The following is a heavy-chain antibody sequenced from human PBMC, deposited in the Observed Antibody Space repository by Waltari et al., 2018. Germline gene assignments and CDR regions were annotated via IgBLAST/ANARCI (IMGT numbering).Heavy chain of an antibody. CDR3: ARDYGLFATAEYFQH. J-gene: IGHJ1*01. V-gene: IGHV1-2*02. CDR1: GYTFTGYY. CDR2: INPNSGGT. D-gene: IGHD3-22*01. Sequence: QVQLVQSGAEVKKPGASVKVSCKASGYTFTGYYMHWVRQAPGQGLEWMGWINPNSGGTNYAQKFQGRVTMTRDTSISTAYMELSRLRSDDTAVYYCARDYGLFATAEYFQHWGQGTLVTVSS.